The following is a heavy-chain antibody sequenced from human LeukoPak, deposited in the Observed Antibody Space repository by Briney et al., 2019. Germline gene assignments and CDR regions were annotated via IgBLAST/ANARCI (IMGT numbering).Heavy chain of an antibody. J-gene: IGHJ4*02. V-gene: IGHV4-38-2*01. Sequence: SETLSLTCAVSGYSISSGYYWGWIRQPPGKGLEWIGSIYHSGSTYYNPSLKNRVTISVDTSKNQFSLKLSSVTAADTAVYYCARVSSSWYYFDYWGQGTLVTVSS. CDR3: ARVSSSWYYFDY. CDR1: GYSISSGYY. CDR2: IYHSGST. D-gene: IGHD6-13*01.